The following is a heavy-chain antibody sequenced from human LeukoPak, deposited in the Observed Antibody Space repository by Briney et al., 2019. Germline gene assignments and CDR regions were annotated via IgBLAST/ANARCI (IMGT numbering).Heavy chain of an antibody. CDR2: ISYDGSNK. Sequence: GRSLRLSCAASGFTFSNYGMHWVRQAPGKGLEWVAVISYDGSNKYYADSVKGRFTFSRDNSKNTLYLQMSSLRAEDTAAYYCAKEKGIYCSSIDCSPGMDVWGQGTTVTVSS. CDR3: AKEKGIYCSSIDCSPGMDV. V-gene: IGHV3-30*18. CDR1: GFTFSNYG. D-gene: IGHD2-2*01. J-gene: IGHJ6*02.